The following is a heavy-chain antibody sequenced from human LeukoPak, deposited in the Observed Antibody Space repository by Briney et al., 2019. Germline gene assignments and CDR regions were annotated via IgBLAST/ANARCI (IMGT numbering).Heavy chain of an antibody. Sequence: SETLSLTCTVSGVSISSGSYYWNWIRQPAGKGLEWIGRVYTSGSTNYNPSLKSRVTISLDTSRKQFSLELSSVTAADTAVYYCARRGEYWGQGTLVTVSS. D-gene: IGHD2/OR15-2a*01. CDR2: VYTSGST. CDR3: ARRGEY. J-gene: IGHJ4*02. CDR1: GVSISSGSYY. V-gene: IGHV4-61*02.